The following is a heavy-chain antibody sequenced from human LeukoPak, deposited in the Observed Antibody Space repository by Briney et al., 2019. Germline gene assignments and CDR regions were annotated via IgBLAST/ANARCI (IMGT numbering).Heavy chain of an antibody. D-gene: IGHD3-22*01. CDR3: ARGSYYDSSGYYFISPPQGRRYFDY. V-gene: IGHV3-33*01. CDR2: IWYDGSDK. J-gene: IGHJ4*02. CDR1: GLTFSSYG. Sequence: PGGSLRLSCAASGLTFSSYGMHWVRQAPGKGLEWVAVIWYDGSDKYYADSVKGRFTISRDNSKNTLYLQMNSLRAEDTAVYYCARGSYYDSSGYYFISPPQGRRYFDYWGQGTLVTVSS.